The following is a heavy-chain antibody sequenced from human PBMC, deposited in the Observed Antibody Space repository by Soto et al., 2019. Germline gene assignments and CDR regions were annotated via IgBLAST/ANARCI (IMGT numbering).Heavy chain of an antibody. CDR1: GGTFTSET. Sequence: QVQLVQSGPEVKKSASSVKVSCKLSGGTFTSETISWVRQAPGQGLEWMGRIIPILGTGNYAQKFQGRITITEDKSTNTGYMELSSLTSEDTAVYLCAREEGSYNMGTFPFYYMDVWGNGTTVTVSS. CDR3: AREEGSYNMGTFPFYYMDV. J-gene: IGHJ6*03. V-gene: IGHV1-69*08. D-gene: IGHD3-10*01. CDR2: IIPILGTG.